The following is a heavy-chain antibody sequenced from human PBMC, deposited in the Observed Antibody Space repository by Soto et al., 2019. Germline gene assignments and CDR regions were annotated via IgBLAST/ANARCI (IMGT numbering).Heavy chain of an antibody. CDR1: GFTFSTYA. J-gene: IGHJ5*02. Sequence: EVQLLESGGSLLQPGGSLRLSCAASGFTFSTYAMNWVRQAPRKGLEWVSTITGSGATTYYADSVKGRFTISRDNSENSLYQQLNSLRAEDTPLYYCAKSSGYCRNTDCYPNYSDPWGQGTLVTVSS. D-gene: IGHD2-21*02. V-gene: IGHV3-23*01. CDR3: AKSSGYCRNTDCYPNYSDP. CDR2: ITGSGATT.